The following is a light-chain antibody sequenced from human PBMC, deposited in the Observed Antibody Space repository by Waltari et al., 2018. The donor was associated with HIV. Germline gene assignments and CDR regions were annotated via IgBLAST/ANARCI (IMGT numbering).Light chain of an antibody. CDR3: QQRSSWPYI. CDR1: PSVTTY. CDR2: DAS. Sequence: VLTQSPATLYFSPGETATLSCRASPSVTTYPAWYQRKPGQAPRLLIHDASNRAAGIPARFSGSGSVTDLTLPVSRLEPEDFAVDYCQQRSSWPYIFGQGTRLESK. V-gene: IGKV3-11*01. J-gene: IGKJ2*01.